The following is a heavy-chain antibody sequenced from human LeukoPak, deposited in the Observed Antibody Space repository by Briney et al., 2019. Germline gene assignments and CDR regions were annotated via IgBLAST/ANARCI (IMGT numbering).Heavy chain of an antibody. V-gene: IGHV1-2*02. CDR2: INPNSGST. Sequence: ASVKVSCKASGYTFTGYYMHWVRQAPGQGLEWMGWINPNSGSTNYAQKFQGRVTMTRDTSISTAYMDLSRLRSDDTAVYYCALAAAGLNYFDPWGQGTLVTVSS. J-gene: IGHJ5*02. D-gene: IGHD6-13*01. CDR3: ALAAAGLNYFDP. CDR1: GYTFTGYY.